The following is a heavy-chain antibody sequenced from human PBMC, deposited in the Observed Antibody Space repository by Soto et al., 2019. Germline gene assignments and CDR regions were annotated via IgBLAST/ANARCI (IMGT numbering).Heavy chain of an antibody. J-gene: IGHJ6*02. CDR2: IIPIFGTA. CDR3: ARSLYCSSTSCYRYYYYYGMDV. CDR1: GGTFSSYA. D-gene: IGHD2-2*01. V-gene: IGHV1-69*13. Sequence: SVKVSCKSSGGTFSSYAISWVRQAPGQGLEWMGGIIPIFGTANYAQKFQGRVTITADESTSTAYMELSSLRSEDTAVYYCARSLYCSSTSCYRYYYYYGMDVWGQGTTVTVSS.